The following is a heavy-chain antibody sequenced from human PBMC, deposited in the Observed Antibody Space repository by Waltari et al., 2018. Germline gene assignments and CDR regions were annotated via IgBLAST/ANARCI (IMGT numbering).Heavy chain of an antibody. CDR2: INKDGTTT. D-gene: IGHD3-22*01. J-gene: IGHJ5*02. CDR1: GFTFSSSW. V-gene: IGHV3-74*01. CDR3: VRIYFESSGHKLS. Sequence: EVQLVESGGVLVQPGGSLRLSCAASGFTFSSSWMHWARQAPGKGLVWVSLINKDGTTTIYADSVKGRFTISRDNAENTLYLQMNSLRAEDTAVYYCVRIYFESSGHKLSWGQGTLVTVSS.